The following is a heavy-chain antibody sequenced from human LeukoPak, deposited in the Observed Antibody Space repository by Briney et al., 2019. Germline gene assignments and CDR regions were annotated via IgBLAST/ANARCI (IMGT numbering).Heavy chain of an antibody. D-gene: IGHD6-6*01. V-gene: IGHV3-48*01. CDR3: ARARSGLGRLVPMDY. CDR1: GFTFSSYS. J-gene: IGHJ4*02. CDR2: ISISGTTI. Sequence: GGPLRLSCEASGFTFSSYSMNWVRQASGKGLEWISFISISGTTISYAESVKGRFTISRDNAKNLLYLQMSSLGAEATAVYYCARARSGLGRLVPMDYWGQGTLVTVSS.